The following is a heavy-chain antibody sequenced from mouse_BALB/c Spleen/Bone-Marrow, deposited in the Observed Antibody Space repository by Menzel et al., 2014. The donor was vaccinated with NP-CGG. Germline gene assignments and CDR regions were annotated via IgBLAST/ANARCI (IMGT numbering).Heavy chain of an antibody. J-gene: IGHJ2*01. D-gene: IGHD1-1*01. Sequence: VQLQQPGPGLVKPSQSLSLTCTVTGYSITSDYAWNWIRQFPGNKLEWMGYISYSGSTSYNPSLKSRISITRDSSKNQFFLQLNSMTTEDTATYYCARDNYYGSSYWGQGTTLTVSS. CDR2: ISYSGST. V-gene: IGHV3-2*02. CDR1: GYSITSDYA. CDR3: ARDNYYGSSY.